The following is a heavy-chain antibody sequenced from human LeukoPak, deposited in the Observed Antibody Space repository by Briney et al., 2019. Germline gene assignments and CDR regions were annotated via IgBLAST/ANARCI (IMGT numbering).Heavy chain of an antibody. D-gene: IGHD2-15*01. CDR2: INLNSGGT. CDR1: GYTFTAYY. J-gene: IGHJ4*02. CDR3: ANGWRY. Sequence: GASVKVSCKSSGYTFTAYYMHWVRQAPGQGLEWMGWINLNSGGTNYAQKFQGRVTMTRDTSITTAYMELSSLRSDDTAVYYCANGWRYWGQGTLVTVSS. V-gene: IGHV1-2*02.